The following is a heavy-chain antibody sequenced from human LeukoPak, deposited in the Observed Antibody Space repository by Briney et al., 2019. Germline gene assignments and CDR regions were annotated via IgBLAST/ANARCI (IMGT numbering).Heavy chain of an antibody. J-gene: IGHJ4*02. CDR3: ARVASRGRLLLKSVPYYFDY. CDR2: INWNGGST. V-gene: IGHV3-20*01. D-gene: IGHD3-10*01. Sequence: GGSLRLSCAASGFTFDDYGMSWVRQAPGKGLEWVSGINWNGGSTGYADSVKGRFTISRDNAKNSLYLQMNSLRAEDTALYHCARVASRGRLLLKSVPYYFDYWGQGTLVTVSS. CDR1: GFTFDDYG.